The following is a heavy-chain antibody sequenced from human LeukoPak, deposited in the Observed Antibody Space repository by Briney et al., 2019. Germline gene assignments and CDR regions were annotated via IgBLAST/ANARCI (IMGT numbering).Heavy chain of an antibody. V-gene: IGHV3-7*01. CDR3: ARVRNAAMVGYYYCGMDV. D-gene: IGHD5-18*01. CDR2: IKQDGSEK. Sequence: GGSLRLSCAASGFTFSSYWMSWVRQAPGKGLEWVANIKQDGSEKYYVDSVKGRFTISRDNAKNSLYPQMNSLRAEDTAVYYCARVRNAAMVGYYYCGMDVWGQGTTVTVSS. J-gene: IGHJ6*02. CDR1: GFTFSSYW.